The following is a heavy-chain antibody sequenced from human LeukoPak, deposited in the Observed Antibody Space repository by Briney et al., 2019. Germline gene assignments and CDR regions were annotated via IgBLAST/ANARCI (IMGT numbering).Heavy chain of an antibody. CDR1: GGSFSGYY. J-gene: IGHJ5*02. CDR3: ARGRRNYDFWSGHGRWFDP. Sequence: SETLSLTYAVYGGSFSGYYWSWIRQPPGKGLEWIGEINHSGSTNYNPSLKSRVTISVDTSKNQFSLKLSSVTAADTAVYYCARGRRNYDFWSGHGRWFDPWGQGTLVTVSS. CDR2: INHSGST. V-gene: IGHV4-34*01. D-gene: IGHD3-3*01.